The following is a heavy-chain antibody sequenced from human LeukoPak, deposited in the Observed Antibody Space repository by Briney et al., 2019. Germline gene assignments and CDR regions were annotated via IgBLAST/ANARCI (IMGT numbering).Heavy chain of an antibody. J-gene: IGHJ4*02. D-gene: IGHD1-26*01. V-gene: IGHV2-5*02. CDR1: GFSRSTSGVG. CDR2: IYWDDDK. Sequence: GPTLLKPTPTLTLTFTFAGFSRSTSGVGVGWIRQPPGKALEWLSLIYWDDDKRYIPSLKSRLTITKDTSKSQVVLTMTNTDPVDTATYYCAHRVVGATLFDYWGQGTLVTVSS. CDR3: AHRVVGATLFDY.